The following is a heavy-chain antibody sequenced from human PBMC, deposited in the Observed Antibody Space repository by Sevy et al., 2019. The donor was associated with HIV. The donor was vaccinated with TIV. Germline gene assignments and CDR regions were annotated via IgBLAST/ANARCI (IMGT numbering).Heavy chain of an antibody. Sequence: ASVKVSCKASGGTFSSYAISWVRQAPGQGLEWMGGIIPIFGTGNYAQTFQGRVTITADESTSTAYMELSSLRSEDTAVYYCARDLGSSGSYYGMDVWGQGTTVTVSS. V-gene: IGHV1-69*13. D-gene: IGHD3-10*01. CDR1: GGTFSSYA. CDR2: IIPIFGTG. J-gene: IGHJ6*02. CDR3: ARDLGSSGSYYGMDV.